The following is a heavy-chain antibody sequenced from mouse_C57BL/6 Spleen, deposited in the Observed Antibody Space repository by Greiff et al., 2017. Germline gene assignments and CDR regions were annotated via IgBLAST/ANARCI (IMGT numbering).Heavy chain of an antibody. CDR2: ISYDGSN. CDR3: ARMVTGTGEFYFDY. J-gene: IGHJ2*01. V-gene: IGHV3-6*01. CDR1: GYSITSGYY. D-gene: IGHD4-1*01. Sequence: VQLQQSGPGLVKPSQSLSLTCSVTGYSITSGYYWNWIRQFPGNKLEWMGYISYDGSNNYNPSLKNRISITRDTSKNQFFLKLNSVTTEDTATYYCARMVTGTGEFYFDYWGQGTTLTVSS.